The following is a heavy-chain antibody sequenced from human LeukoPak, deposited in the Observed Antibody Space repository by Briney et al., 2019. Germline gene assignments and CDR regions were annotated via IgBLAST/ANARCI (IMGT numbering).Heavy chain of an antibody. CDR3: ASAMGVFDY. V-gene: IGHV3-21*01. CDR1: GFTFSSYS. Sequence: GGSLRLSCAASGFTFSSYSMNWVRQAPGKGLEWVSFISSSSSYIYYADSVKGRFTISRDNAKNSLYLQMNSLRAEDTAVYYYASAMGVFDYWGQGTLVTVSS. CDR2: ISSSSSYI. J-gene: IGHJ4*02. D-gene: IGHD3-16*01.